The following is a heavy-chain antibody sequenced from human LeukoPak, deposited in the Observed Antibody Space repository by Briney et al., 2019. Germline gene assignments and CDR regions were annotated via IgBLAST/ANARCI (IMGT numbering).Heavy chain of an antibody. CDR1: GFTFSSYG. CDR3: ARVEGVIDY. V-gene: IGHV3-48*03. J-gene: IGHJ4*02. Sequence: PGGSLRLSCAASGFTFSSYGMNWVRQAPGKGLEWVSYISYSGSAIFYADSVKGRFTISRDNAKNSLYLQMNSLRAEDTALYYCARVEGVIDYWGQGTLVTVSP. D-gene: IGHD3-16*02. CDR2: ISYSGSAI.